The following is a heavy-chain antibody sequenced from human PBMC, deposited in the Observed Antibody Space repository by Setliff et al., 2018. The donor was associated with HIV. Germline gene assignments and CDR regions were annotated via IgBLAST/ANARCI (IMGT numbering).Heavy chain of an antibody. Sequence: GGSLRLSCAASGFAFDNYCMTWVRQAPGKGLEWASAIGGSTGSTYYADSVKGRFTISTDNSKNTLYLQMNSLRAEDTAVYYCAKPLTQWGVSPYHYAVDVWGQGTTVTVSS. V-gene: IGHV3-23*01. J-gene: IGHJ6*02. D-gene: IGHD1-26*01. CDR2: IGGSTGST. CDR1: GFAFDNYC. CDR3: AKPLTQWGVSPYHYAVDV.